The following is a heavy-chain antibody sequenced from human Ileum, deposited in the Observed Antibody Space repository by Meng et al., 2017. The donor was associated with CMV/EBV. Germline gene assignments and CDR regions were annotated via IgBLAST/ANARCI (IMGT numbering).Heavy chain of an antibody. CDR1: GFTFSSLW. J-gene: IGHJ4*02. V-gene: IGHV3-21*04. CDR3: ATHMGAYIAAAGGVH. CDR2: ISNSGFYI. D-gene: IGHD6-13*01. Sequence: GESLKIPCVDPGFTFSSLWMSWVRQAPGQGLEWVASISNSGFYINYADSVKGQLTISRDNSKNTMYLQMNSLRDEDAAMYYCATHMGAYIAAAGGVHWGQGTLVTVSS.